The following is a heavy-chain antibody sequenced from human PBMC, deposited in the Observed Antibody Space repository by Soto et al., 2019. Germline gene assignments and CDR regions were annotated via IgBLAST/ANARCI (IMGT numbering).Heavy chain of an antibody. J-gene: IGHJ5*02. V-gene: IGHV3-21*01. CDR1: GFTFSSYS. CDR2: ISSSSSYI. Sequence: EVQLVESGGGLVKPGGSLRLSCAASGFTFSSYSMNWVRQAPGKGLEWVSSISSSSSYIYYADSVKGRFTISRDNAKNSLYLQMNSLRAEDTAVYYCAPGNQLLWFDPWGQGTLVTVSS. D-gene: IGHD2-2*01. CDR3: APGNQLLWFDP.